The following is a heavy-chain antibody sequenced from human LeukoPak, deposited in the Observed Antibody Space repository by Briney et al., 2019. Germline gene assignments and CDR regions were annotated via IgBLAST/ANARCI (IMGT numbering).Heavy chain of an antibody. CDR2: IHPNSGDT. D-gene: IGHD7-27*01. CDR3: ATSKAAGDRAFAI. Sequence: ASVKVSCKASGYTFNAYYMHWVRQAPGQGLEWMGWIHPNSGDTNYAQKFQGRVTMTRDTSINTAYMELSRLTSDDTAVYYCATSKAAGDRAFAIWGQGTMVTVSS. J-gene: IGHJ3*02. CDR1: GYTFNAYY. V-gene: IGHV1-2*02.